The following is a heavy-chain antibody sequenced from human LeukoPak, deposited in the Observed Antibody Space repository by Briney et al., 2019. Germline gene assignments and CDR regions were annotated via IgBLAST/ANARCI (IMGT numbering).Heavy chain of an antibody. D-gene: IGHD3-10*01. CDR1: GGSISSYY. Sequence: PSETLSLTCTVSGGSISSYYWSWIRQPPGKGLEWIGYIYYSGSTNYNPSLKSRVTISVDTSKNQFSLKLSSVTAADTAVYNCARHLAEGSYYYGMDVWGQGTTVTVSS. V-gene: IGHV4-59*08. J-gene: IGHJ6*02. CDR2: IYYSGST. CDR3: ARHLAEGSYYYGMDV.